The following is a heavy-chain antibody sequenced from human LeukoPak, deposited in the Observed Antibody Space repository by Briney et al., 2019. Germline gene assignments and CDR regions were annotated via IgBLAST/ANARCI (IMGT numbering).Heavy chain of an antibody. CDR1: GYTFTSYD. D-gene: IGHD3-22*01. Sequence: ASVKVSCKASGYTFTSYDINWVRQATGQGLEWMGWMSPNSGNTGYAQKFQGRVTITRNTSISTAYMELSSLRSEDTAVYYCARYAYYDSSGYVDYWGQGTLVTVSS. CDR3: ARYAYYDSSGYVDY. V-gene: IGHV1-8*03. J-gene: IGHJ4*02. CDR2: MSPNSGNT.